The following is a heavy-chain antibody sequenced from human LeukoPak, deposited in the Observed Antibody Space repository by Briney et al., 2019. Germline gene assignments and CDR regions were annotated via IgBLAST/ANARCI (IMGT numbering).Heavy chain of an antibody. CDR1: GYTFTSYD. CDR3: ARWHSGHMDV. D-gene: IGHD2-21*01. CDR2: INPSGGST. Sequence: ASVKVSCKASGYTFTSYDINWVRQATGQGLEWMGIINPSGGSTSYAQKFQGRVTMTRDMSTSTVYMELSSLRSEDTAVYYCARWHSGHMDVWGKGATVTVSS. J-gene: IGHJ6*03. V-gene: IGHV1-46*01.